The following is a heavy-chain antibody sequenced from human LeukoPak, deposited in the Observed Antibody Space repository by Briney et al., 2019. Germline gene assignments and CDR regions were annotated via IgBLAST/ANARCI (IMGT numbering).Heavy chain of an antibody. D-gene: IGHD4-17*01. V-gene: IGHV4-61*02. CDR3: ARRGFYGAYDAFDI. J-gene: IGHJ3*02. Sequence: SETLSLTCTVSGGSISSGSYCWSWIRQPAGKGLEWIGRIYTSGSTNYNPSLKSRVTISVDTSKNQFSLKLSSVTAADTAVYYCARRGFYGAYDAFDIWGQGTMVTVSS. CDR2: IYTSGST. CDR1: GGSISSGSYC.